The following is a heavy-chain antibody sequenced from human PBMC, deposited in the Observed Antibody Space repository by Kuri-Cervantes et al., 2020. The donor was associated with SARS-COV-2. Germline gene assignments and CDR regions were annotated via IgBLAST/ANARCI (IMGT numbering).Heavy chain of an antibody. Sequence: ASVKVSCKASGYTFTSYGISWVRQAPGQGLEWMGWISAYNGNTNYAQKLQGRVTMTTDTSTSTAYMELRSLRSDDTAVYYGARGHTSSSWDNWFDPWGQGTLVTVSS. CDR3: ARGHTSSSWDNWFDP. V-gene: IGHV1-18*04. J-gene: IGHJ5*02. CDR2: ISAYNGNT. CDR1: GYTFTSYG. D-gene: IGHD6-13*01.